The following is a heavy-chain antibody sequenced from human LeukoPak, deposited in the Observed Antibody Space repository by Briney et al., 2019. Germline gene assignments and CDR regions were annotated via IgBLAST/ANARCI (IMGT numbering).Heavy chain of an antibody. D-gene: IGHD5-18*01. CDR1: GFAFSSYD. V-gene: IGHV3-48*03. CDR2: ISSSGSTI. J-gene: IGHJ4*02. CDR3: AREGGGYTSGSFDY. Sequence: GGSLRLSCAASGFAFSSYDMNWVRQAPGKGLEWVSYISSSGSTIYYEDSVKGRFTISRDNAKNSLYLQMNSLRAEDTAVYYCAREGGGYTSGSFDYWGQGTLVTVSS.